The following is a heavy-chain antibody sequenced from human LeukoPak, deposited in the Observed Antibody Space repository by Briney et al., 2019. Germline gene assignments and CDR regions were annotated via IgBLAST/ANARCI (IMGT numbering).Heavy chain of an antibody. D-gene: IGHD3-10*01. J-gene: IGHJ1*01. V-gene: IGHV4-59*01. CDR3: ARGVDYYGSGSSIAEYFQH. Sequence: SETLSLTCTVSGGSISSYYWSWIRQPPGKGLEWIGYIYYSGSTNYNPSLKSRVTISVDTSKNQFSLKLSSVTAADTAVYYCARGVDYYGSGSSIAEYFQHWGQGTLVTVSS. CDR2: IYYSGST. CDR1: GGSISSYY.